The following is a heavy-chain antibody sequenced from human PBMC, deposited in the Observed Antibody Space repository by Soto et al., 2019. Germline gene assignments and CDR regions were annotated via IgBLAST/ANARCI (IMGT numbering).Heavy chain of an antibody. CDR3: AREPRASNGDYINSYYYMDV. CDR2: IKTDGSRT. D-gene: IGHD4-17*01. CDR1: GFAFTSYR. V-gene: IGHV3-74*03. Sequence: GGSLRLSCVASGFAFTSYRMHWVRQAPGKGLVWVSRIKTDGSRTTYADSVKGRFTISRDNAKNTLYLQMNSLRAEDTAVYYCAREPRASNGDYINSYYYMDVWGTGTTVTVSS. J-gene: IGHJ6*03.